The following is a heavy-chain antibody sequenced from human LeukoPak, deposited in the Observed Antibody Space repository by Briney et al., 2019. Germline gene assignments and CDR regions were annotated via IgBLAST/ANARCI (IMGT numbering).Heavy chain of an antibody. D-gene: IGHD4-23*01. V-gene: IGHV3-48*01. J-gene: IGHJ4*02. CDR3: ARSSSELRGCAPWEVMPPFDY. CDR2: ISSSTRTI. CDR1: GFTFSSYS. Sequence: QSGGSLRLSCAASGFTFSSYSMNWVRQAPGKGLEWLSYISSSTRTIYYADSVKGRFTISRDNAKNSLYLQMTSLRAEDTAVYYCARSSSELRGCAPWEVMPPFDYWGQGTLVTVSS.